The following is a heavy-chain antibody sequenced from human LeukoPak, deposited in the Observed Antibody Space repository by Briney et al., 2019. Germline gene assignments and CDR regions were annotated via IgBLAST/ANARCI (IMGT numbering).Heavy chain of an antibody. CDR2: IYPGDSDT. V-gene: IGHV5-51*01. CDR3: ARRYSFTLDAFDI. CDR1: GYSFTSYW. J-gene: IGHJ3*02. D-gene: IGHD2-15*01. Sequence: GESLKTSCKGSGYSFTSYWIGWVRQMPGKGLEWMGIIYPGDSDTRYSPSFQGQVTISADKSISTAYLQWSSLKASDTAMYYCARRYSFTLDAFDIWGQGTMVTVSS.